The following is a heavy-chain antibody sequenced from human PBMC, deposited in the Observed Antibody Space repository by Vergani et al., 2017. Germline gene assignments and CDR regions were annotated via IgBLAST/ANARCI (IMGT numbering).Heavy chain of an antibody. CDR3: ARDPRIGYHDS. Sequence: QVQLVQSEDEVRKPGASVKVSCKTSGYTFTNYAIQWVRQAPGQRLEWMGWINAANGDTKYSQKFQGRVTITRATSASTAYMDLNSLTSEDTAVYYCARDPRIGYHDSGGQGTLVTVSS. J-gene: IGHJ5*01. CDR2: INAANGDT. CDR1: GYTFTNYA. V-gene: IGHV1-3*01. D-gene: IGHD5-18*01.